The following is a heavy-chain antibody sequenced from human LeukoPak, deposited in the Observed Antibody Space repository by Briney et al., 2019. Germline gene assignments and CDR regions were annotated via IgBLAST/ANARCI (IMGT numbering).Heavy chain of an antibody. D-gene: IGHD1-26*01. J-gene: IGHJ4*02. Sequence: SETLSLTCAVYGGSFSGYYWSWIRQPPGKGLEWIGEINHSGSTNYNPSLKSRVTISVDTSKNQFSLKLSSVTAADTAVYYCARGPPRSGSYRDYWGQGTLDTVSS. CDR3: ARGPPRSGSYRDY. V-gene: IGHV4-34*01. CDR1: GGSFSGYY. CDR2: INHSGST.